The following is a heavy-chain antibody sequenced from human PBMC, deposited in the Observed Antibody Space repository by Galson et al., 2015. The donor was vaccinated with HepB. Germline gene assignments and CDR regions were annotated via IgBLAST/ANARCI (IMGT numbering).Heavy chain of an antibody. CDR1: GGTFSSYA. D-gene: IGHD5-24*01. CDR2: IIPIFGTA. CDR3: ATVPPGGDGGQALDY. J-gene: IGHJ4*02. Sequence: SVKVSCKASGGTFSSYAISWVRQAPGQGLEWMGGIIPIFGTANYAQKFQGRVTITADESTSAAYMELSSLRSEDTAVYYCATVPPGGDGGQALDYWGQGTLVTVSS. V-gene: IGHV1-69*13.